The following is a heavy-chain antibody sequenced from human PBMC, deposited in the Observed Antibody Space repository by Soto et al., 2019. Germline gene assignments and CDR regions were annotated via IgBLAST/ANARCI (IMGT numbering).Heavy chain of an antibody. CDR3: AKDFRYCTV. Sequence: GGSLRLSCAASGVTFSSYGMHWVRQAPGKGLEWVAVIWYDGSNKYYADSVKGRFTISRDNSKNTLYLQMNSLRAEDTAVYYCAKDFRYCTVWGQGTTVTVSS. D-gene: IGHD2-8*01. CDR1: GVTFSSYG. V-gene: IGHV3-33*06. J-gene: IGHJ6*02. CDR2: IWYDGSNK.